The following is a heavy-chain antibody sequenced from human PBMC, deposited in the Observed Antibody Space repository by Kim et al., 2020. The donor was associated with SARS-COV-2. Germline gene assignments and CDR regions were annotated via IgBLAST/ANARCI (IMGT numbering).Heavy chain of an antibody. Sequence: SETLSLTCTVSGGSISSSSYYWGWIRQPPGKGLEWIGSIYYSGSTYYNPSLKSRVTISVDTSKNQFSLKLSSVTAADTAVYYCASGIVVVVAAIPSPYSYWFDPWGQGTLVTVSS. CDR1: GGSISSSSYY. J-gene: IGHJ5*02. V-gene: IGHV4-39*01. D-gene: IGHD2-15*01. CDR3: ASGIVVVVAAIPSPYSYWFDP. CDR2: IYYSGST.